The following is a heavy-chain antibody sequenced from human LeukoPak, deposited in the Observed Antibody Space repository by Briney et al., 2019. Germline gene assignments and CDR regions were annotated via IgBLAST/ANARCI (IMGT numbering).Heavy chain of an antibody. V-gene: IGHV3-7*01. Sequence: GGSLRLSCAASGFTVSSNYMSWVRQAPGKGLEWVANIKQDGSEKYYVDSLKGRFTISRDNTKNSLYLQMNSLRAEDTALYYCARITNWSTYYYIDVWGKGTTVTVSS. CDR1: GFTVSSNY. CDR3: ARITNWSTYYYIDV. D-gene: IGHD1-1*01. J-gene: IGHJ6*03. CDR2: IKQDGSEK.